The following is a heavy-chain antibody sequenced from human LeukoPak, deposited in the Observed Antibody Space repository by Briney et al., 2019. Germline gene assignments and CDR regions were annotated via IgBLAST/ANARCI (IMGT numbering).Heavy chain of an antibody. Sequence: ASVKVSCKASGYTFTRYDINWVRQATGQGLEWMGWMNPNSGNTGYAQKFQDRVTITRDTSMSTAYMELSSLRSEDTAVYYCARDRAAMVPYYFDYWGQGTLVTVSS. CDR2: MNPNSGNT. V-gene: IGHV1-8*03. J-gene: IGHJ4*02. CDR3: ARDRAAMVPYYFDY. D-gene: IGHD5-18*01. CDR1: GYTFTRYD.